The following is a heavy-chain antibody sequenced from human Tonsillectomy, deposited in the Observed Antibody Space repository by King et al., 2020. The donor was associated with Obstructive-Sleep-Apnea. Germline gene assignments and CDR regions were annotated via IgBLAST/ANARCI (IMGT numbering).Heavy chain of an antibody. Sequence: VQLVESGGGLVQPGGSLRLCCAASGFTFSSYWIHWVRQPPGKGLVWVSRINSDGSSTSYADSVRGRFTISRDNAKNTLYLQMNSLRAEDTAVYYCARGFLLDFFDYWGQGTLVTVSS. CDR1: GFTFSSYW. D-gene: IGHD2-15*01. V-gene: IGHV3-74*01. J-gene: IGHJ4*02. CDR3: ARGFLLDFFDY. CDR2: INSDGSST.